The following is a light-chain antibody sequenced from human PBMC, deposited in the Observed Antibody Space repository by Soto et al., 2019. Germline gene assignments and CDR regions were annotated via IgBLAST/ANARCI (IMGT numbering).Light chain of an antibody. Sequence: DIQMAPSPSSLSASVGDRFTISCGASQNIDNYLNWYQHKAGKAPKLMXYATYTLQSGVPSRFSGSGSGTDFTLTISNLQTEDFAIYFCQETYNVGAVSCGGGTKVDIK. CDR2: ATY. J-gene: IGKJ4*01. CDR3: QETYNVGAVS. CDR1: QNIDNY. V-gene: IGKV1-39*01.